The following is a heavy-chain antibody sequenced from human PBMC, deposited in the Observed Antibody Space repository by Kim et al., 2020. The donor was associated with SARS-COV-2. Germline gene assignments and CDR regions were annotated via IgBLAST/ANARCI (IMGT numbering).Heavy chain of an antibody. CDR1: GGTFSSYA. V-gene: IGHV1-69*13. CDR3: ARDPQDSNSGYDNWFDP. CDR2: IIPIFGTA. Sequence: SVKVSCKASGGTFSSYAISWVRQAPGQGLEWMGGIIPIFGTANYAQKFQGRVTITADESTSTAYMELSSLRSEDTAVYYCARDPQDSNSGYDNWFDPWGQGTLVTVSS. D-gene: IGHD5-12*01. J-gene: IGHJ5*02.